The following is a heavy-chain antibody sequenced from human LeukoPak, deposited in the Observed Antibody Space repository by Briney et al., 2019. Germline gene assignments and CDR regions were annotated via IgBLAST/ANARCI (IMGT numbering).Heavy chain of an antibody. V-gene: IGHV3-66*01. CDR3: ARASNRNSINFDY. CDR2: IYSGGST. J-gene: IGHJ4*02. Sequence: PGGSLRLSCAASGFTVSSNYMSWVRQAPGKGLEWVSVIYSGGSTYYADSVKGRFTISRDNAKNTLYLQMNSLRAEDTAVYYCARASNRNSINFDYWGQGTLVTVSS. CDR1: GFTVSSNY. D-gene: IGHD1-1*01.